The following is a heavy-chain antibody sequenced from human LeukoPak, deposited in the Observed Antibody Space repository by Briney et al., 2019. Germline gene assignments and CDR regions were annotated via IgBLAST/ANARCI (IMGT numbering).Heavy chain of an antibody. D-gene: IGHD1-26*01. V-gene: IGHV4-59*01. Sequence: PSETLSLTCTVSGGSISNYYWNWIRQPPGKGLEWIGYIYSGNTNYNPSLKSRVTISVDVSKNQFSLKLSSVTAADTAVYYCARDRGSQPFIDYWGQGTLVTVSS. J-gene: IGHJ4*02. CDR2: IYSGNT. CDR1: GGSISNYY. CDR3: ARDRGSQPFIDY.